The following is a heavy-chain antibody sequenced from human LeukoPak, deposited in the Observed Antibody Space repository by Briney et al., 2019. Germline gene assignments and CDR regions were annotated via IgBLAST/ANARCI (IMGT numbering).Heavy chain of an antibody. D-gene: IGHD4-11*01. J-gene: IGHJ4*02. CDR3: ATVPTVTKNPPGY. CDR2: VDPEDGET. Sequence: ASVKVSCKVSGYTFTDYYMHWVQQAPGKGLEWMGLVDPEDGETIYAEKFQGRVTITADTSTDTAYMELSSLRSEDTAVCYCATVPTVTKNPPGYWGQGTLVTVSS. V-gene: IGHV1-69-2*01. CDR1: GYTFTDYY.